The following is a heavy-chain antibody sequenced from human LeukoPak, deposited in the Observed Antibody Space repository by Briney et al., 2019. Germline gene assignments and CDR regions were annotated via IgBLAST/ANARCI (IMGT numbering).Heavy chain of an antibody. J-gene: IGHJ6*03. CDR1: GYTFTGYY. D-gene: IGHD6-19*01. CDR2: INPNSGGT. CDR3: AREGSGWYGGYYYYMDV. V-gene: IGHV1-2*02. Sequence: VASVKVSCKASGYTFTGYYMHWVRQAPGQGLEWMGWINPNSGGTNYAQKFQGRVTMTRDTSISTAYMELSRLRSDDTAVYYCAREGSGWYGGYYYYMDVWGKGTTVTVSS.